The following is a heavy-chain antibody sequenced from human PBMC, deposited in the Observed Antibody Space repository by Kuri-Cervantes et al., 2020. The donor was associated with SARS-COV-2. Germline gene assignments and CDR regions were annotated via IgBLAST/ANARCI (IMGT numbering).Heavy chain of an antibody. Sequence: SVKVSCKASGGTFSSYAISWVRQAPGQGLEWMGRIIPILGIANYAQKFQGRVTITADKSTSTAYMELSSLRSEDTAVYHCARATPSGPTTPGIWGRGTMVTVSS. D-gene: IGHD3-10*01. V-gene: IGHV1-69*04. CDR2: IIPILGIA. J-gene: IGHJ3*02. CDR1: GGTFSSYA. CDR3: ARATPSGPTTPGI.